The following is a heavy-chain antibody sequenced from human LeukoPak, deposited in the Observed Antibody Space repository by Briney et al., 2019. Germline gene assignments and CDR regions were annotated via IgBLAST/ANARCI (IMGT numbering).Heavy chain of an antibody. Sequence: GGSLRLSCSASGFTFSSYAMHWVRQAPGQGLEYVSAISSNGGSTYYADSVKGRFTISRDNSKNTLYLQMSSLRAEDTAVYYCVKDQTTMVRGVTFDYWGQGTLVTVSS. V-gene: IGHV3-64D*09. J-gene: IGHJ4*02. CDR1: GFTFSSYA. D-gene: IGHD3-10*01. CDR3: VKDQTTMVRGVTFDY. CDR2: ISSNGGST.